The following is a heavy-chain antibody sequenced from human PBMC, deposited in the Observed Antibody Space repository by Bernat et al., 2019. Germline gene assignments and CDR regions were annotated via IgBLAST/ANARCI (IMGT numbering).Heavy chain of an antibody. CDR3: AIAAAGQYYYGMDV. Sequence: EVQLVESGGGLVQPGGSLRLSCAASGFTFSSYSMNWVRQAPGKGLEWVSYISSSSSTIYYADSAKGRFTISRDNAKNSLYLQMNSLRAEDTAVYYCAIAAAGQYYYGMDVWGQGTTVTVSS. CDR2: ISSSSSTI. J-gene: IGHJ6*02. CDR1: GFTFSSYS. V-gene: IGHV3-48*01. D-gene: IGHD6-13*01.